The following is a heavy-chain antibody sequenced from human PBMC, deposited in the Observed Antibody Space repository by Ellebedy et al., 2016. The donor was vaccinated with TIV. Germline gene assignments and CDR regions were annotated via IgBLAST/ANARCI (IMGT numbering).Heavy chain of an antibody. Sequence: AASVKVSCKASGYTFTSYDINWVRQATGQGLEWMGWMNPKSGNTGYAQKFQGRVTMTRSSSISTVYMELSSLRSEDTAVYYCARSAYSSPFYFKDYYNGMDVWGQGTTVTVSS. D-gene: IGHD6-19*01. CDR3: ARSAYSSPFYFKDYYNGMDV. CDR2: MNPKSGNT. J-gene: IGHJ6*02. CDR1: GYTFTSYD. V-gene: IGHV1-8*01.